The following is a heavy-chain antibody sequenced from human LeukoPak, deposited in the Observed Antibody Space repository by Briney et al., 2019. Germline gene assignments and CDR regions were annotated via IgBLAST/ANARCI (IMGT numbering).Heavy chain of an antibody. D-gene: IGHD2-15*01. Sequence: ASVKVSCKGSGYTFGNYDINWVRQATGQGLEWMGWMNPSSGNTGYAQKFQGRVTMTRDTSISTAYMELSSLRSDDTAAYYCALAYCGGGSCLSGLNAFDIWGQGTMVTVSS. CDR1: GYTFGNYD. CDR3: ALAYCGGGSCLSGLNAFDI. V-gene: IGHV1-8*01. J-gene: IGHJ3*02. CDR2: MNPSSGNT.